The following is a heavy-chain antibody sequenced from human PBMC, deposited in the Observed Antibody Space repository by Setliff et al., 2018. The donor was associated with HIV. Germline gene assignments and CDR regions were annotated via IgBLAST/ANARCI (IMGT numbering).Heavy chain of an antibody. J-gene: IGHJ6*03. V-gene: IGHV1-3*01. Sequence: GASVKVSCKASGYGLIAYAMNWVRQAPGQRPEWMGWINPGNGNTKYSQKFQGRVTITRVTSASTVYMELSGLRSEDTAVYYCARDLSIDSSGYPRIGYSYMDVWGKGTTVTVSS. CDR3: ARDLSIDSSGYPRIGYSYMDV. D-gene: IGHD3-22*01. CDR1: GYGLIAYA. CDR2: INPGNGNT.